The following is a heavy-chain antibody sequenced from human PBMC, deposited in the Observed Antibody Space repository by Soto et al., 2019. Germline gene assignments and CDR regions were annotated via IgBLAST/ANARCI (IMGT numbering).Heavy chain of an antibody. CDR2: ISYDGSNK. V-gene: IGHV3-30*18. CDR3: AKDRPSGGSCSGTSCPVDY. D-gene: IGHD2-2*01. J-gene: IGHJ4*02. Sequence: QVQLVESGGGVVQPGRSLRLSCAASGFTFGSYGMHWVRQAPGKGLEWVAVISYDGSNKYYADSVKGRFTISRDNSKNTLYLQMNSLRAEDTAVYYCAKDRPSGGSCSGTSCPVDYWGQGTLVTVSS. CDR1: GFTFGSYG.